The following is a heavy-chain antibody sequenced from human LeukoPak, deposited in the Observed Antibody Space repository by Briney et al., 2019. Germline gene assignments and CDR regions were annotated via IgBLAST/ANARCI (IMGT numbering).Heavy chain of an antibody. V-gene: IGHV3-23*02. Sequence: GGSLRLSCGVSGFSLSDYGVNWVRQAPGKGLEWVSLICGHPVKNHCYSDSARGRFVVSSDNSKGTVYLQMDRLRVDDTAVYYCARTNASCLFHSRLDYWGQGSLVTVSS. J-gene: IGHJ4*02. D-gene: IGHD2-2*01. CDR1: GFSLSDYG. CDR3: ARTNASCLFHSRLDY. CDR2: ICGHPVKNH.